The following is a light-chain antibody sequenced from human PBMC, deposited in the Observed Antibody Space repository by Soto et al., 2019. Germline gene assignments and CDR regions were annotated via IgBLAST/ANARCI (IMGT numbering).Light chain of an antibody. J-gene: IGKJ4*01. Sequence: DTQMTQSPSSLSASVGDRVTITCRASQAISSYLAWYQQKPGKVPKLLIYSASTLQSGVPSRFRGSGSGTDFTLTISSLQPEDVATYDWQKYNSAPLTFGGGTKVEIK. CDR1: QAISSY. CDR3: QKYNSAPLT. V-gene: IGKV1-27*01. CDR2: SAS.